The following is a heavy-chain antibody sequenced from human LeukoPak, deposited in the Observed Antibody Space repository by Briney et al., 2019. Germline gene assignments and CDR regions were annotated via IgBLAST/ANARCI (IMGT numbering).Heavy chain of an antibody. D-gene: IGHD3-10*01. CDR1: GFTFGSYS. V-gene: IGHV3-48*04. CDR3: LAGGGY. CDR2: ISSSTSTI. Sequence: PGGSLRLSCAASGFTFGSYSMNWVRQAPGKGLEWISYISSSTSTIHYADSVKGRFTISRDNAKNSVYLQMNSLRAEDTAVYYCLAGGGYLGQGTLVTVSS. J-gene: IGHJ4*02.